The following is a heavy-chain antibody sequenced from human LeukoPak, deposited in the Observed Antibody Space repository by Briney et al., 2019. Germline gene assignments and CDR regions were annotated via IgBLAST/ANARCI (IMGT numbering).Heavy chain of an antibody. CDR3: ARPGTTLYYYYGMDV. V-gene: IGHV3-11*01. CDR2: ISSSGSTI. Sequence: GGCLRLSCAASGFTFSTYAMGWVRQAPGKGLEWFSYISSSGSTIYYADSVEGRFTISRDSAKNSLYLQMSSLRAEDTAVYYCARPGTTLYYYYGMDVWGQGTTVTVSS. J-gene: IGHJ6*02. D-gene: IGHD1-7*01. CDR1: GFTFSTYA.